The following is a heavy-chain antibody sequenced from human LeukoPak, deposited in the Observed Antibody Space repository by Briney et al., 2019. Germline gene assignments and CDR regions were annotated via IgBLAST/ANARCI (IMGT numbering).Heavy chain of an antibody. J-gene: IGHJ5*02. V-gene: IGHV3-21*01. Sequence: PGGSLRLSCAASGFTFSSYSMNWVRQAPGKGLEWVSSISSSSSYIYYADSVKGRFTISRDNAKNSLYLQMNSLRAEDTAVYYCASSFYTEENWFDPWGQGTLVTVSS. CDR3: ASSFYTEENWFDP. CDR1: GFTFSSYS. D-gene: IGHD3-16*01. CDR2: ISSSSSYI.